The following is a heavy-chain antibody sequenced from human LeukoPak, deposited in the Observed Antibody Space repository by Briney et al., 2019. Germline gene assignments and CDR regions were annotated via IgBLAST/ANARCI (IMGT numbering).Heavy chain of an antibody. J-gene: IGHJ4*02. CDR3: ARGPAVPYYDILTGYGPYYFDY. CDR2: IYYSGST. CDR1: GGSISSYY. D-gene: IGHD3-9*01. Sequence: PSETLSLTCTVSGGSISSYYWSWIRQPPGKGLEWIGYIYYSGSTNYNPSLKSRVTISVDTSKNQFSLKLSSVTAADTVVYYCARGPAVPYYDILTGYGPYYFDYWGQGTLVTVSS. V-gene: IGHV4-59*01.